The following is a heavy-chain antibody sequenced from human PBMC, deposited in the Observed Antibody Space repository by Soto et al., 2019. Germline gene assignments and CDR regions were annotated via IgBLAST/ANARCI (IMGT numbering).Heavy chain of an antibody. Sequence: GESLKISCKGSGYNFADYWIGWVRQMPGKGLEWLGIIYPGGSNIAYSPSFQGQVTLSADKFISTAYLQWSSLKASDTAIYYCARHASFSTWNYFDYWGQGNMVTVSS. J-gene: IGHJ4*02. V-gene: IGHV5-51*01. D-gene: IGHD1-1*01. CDR2: IYPGGSNI. CDR1: GYNFADYW. CDR3: ARHASFSTWNYFDY.